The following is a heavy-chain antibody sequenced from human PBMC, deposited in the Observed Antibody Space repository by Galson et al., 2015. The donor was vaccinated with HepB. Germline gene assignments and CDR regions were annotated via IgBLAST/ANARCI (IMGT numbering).Heavy chain of an antibody. CDR2: IWYDGSNK. CDR3: ARGEPYSGSYYLANSFYYGMDV. J-gene: IGHJ6*02. V-gene: IGHV3-33*01. CDR1: GFTFSSYG. Sequence: SLRLSCAASGFTFSSYGMHWVRQAPGKGLEWVAVIWYDGSNKYYADSVKGRFTISRDNSKNTLYLQMNSLRAEDTAVYYCARGEPYSGSYYLANSFYYGMDVWGQGTTVTVSS. D-gene: IGHD1-26*01.